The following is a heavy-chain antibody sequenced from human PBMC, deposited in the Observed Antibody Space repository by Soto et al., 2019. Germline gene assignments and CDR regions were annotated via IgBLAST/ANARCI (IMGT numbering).Heavy chain of an antibody. V-gene: IGHV4-4*02. CDR3: ATRDTGRVY. CDR2: GNQGGNT. J-gene: IGHJ4*02. Sequence: QVQLQESGPGLVKTSGTLSLTCAVSGVSISSHDWWTWVRQPPGKGLEWIGEGNQGGNTNYNSSLESRVTISLDMSKNLFSLQLNSVTVADTAVYYCATRDTGRVYWGQGTLVTVSS. CDR1: GVSISSHDW. D-gene: IGHD5-18*01.